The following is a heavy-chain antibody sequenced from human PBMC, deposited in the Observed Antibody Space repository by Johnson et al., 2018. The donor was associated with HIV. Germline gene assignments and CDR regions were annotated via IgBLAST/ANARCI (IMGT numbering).Heavy chain of an antibody. V-gene: IGHV3-30*02. CDR2: IRYDGSNK. D-gene: IGHD1-26*01. CDR1: GFTFSSYG. Sequence: QVQLVESGGGVVQPGGSLRLSCAASGFTFSSYGMHWVRQAPGKGLEWVAFIRYDGSNKYYADSVKGRFTISRDNSKNTLYLQMNSLRAEDTAVYYCAKDTVSGGYYDAFDIWGQGTMVTVSS. CDR3: AKDTVSGGYYDAFDI. J-gene: IGHJ3*02.